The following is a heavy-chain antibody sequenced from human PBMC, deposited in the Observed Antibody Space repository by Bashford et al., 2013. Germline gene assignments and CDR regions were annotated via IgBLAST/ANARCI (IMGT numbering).Heavy chain of an antibody. CDR2: IYPGDSDT. V-gene: IGHV5-51*01. CDR3: ARLRGGENYYYYYMDV. J-gene: IGHJ6*03. D-gene: IGHD3-10*01. Sequence: WVRQMPGKAWSGMGIIYPGDSDTKYSPSFQGQVSISADKSISTAYLQWSSLKASDTAMYYCARLRGGENYYYYYMDVWGKGTTVTVSS.